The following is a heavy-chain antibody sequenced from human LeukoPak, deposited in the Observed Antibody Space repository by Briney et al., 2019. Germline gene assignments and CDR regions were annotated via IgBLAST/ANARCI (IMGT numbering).Heavy chain of an antibody. CDR2: IYYSGST. V-gene: IGHV4-31*03. J-gene: IGHJ4*02. D-gene: IGHD2-8*01. Sequence: SETLSLTCTVSGGSISSGGYYWSWIRQHPGKGLEWIGYIYYSGSTYYNPSLKSRVTISVDTSKNQFSLKLSSVTAADTAVYYCARSGLMVYASDYWGQGTLVTVSS. CDR1: GGSISSGGYY. CDR3: ARSGLMVYASDY.